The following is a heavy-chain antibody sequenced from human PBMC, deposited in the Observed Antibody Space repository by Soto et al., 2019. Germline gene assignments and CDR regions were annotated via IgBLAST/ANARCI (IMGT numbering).Heavy chain of an antibody. D-gene: IGHD6-6*01. CDR1: GGTFSSYV. CDR3: ARVTPYRVSSGGGD. CDR2: IIPIFGTA. Sequence: QVQLVQSGAEVKKPGSSVKVSCKASGGTFSSYVISWVRQAPGQGLEWMGGIIPIFGTANYAQKFQGRVTITADKSTSTAYMELSSLGFAETAVFSCARVTPYRVSSGGGDWGQGTLVTVSS. J-gene: IGHJ4*02. V-gene: IGHV1-69*06.